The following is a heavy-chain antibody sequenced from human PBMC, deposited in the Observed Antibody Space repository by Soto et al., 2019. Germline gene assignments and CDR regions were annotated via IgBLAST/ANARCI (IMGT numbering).Heavy chain of an antibody. D-gene: IGHD2-2*01. Sequence: PGGSLRLSCVASGFXFSSYWMHWVRQAPGKGLEWVSVIYSGGSTYYADSVKGRFTISRHNSKNTLYLQMNSLRAEDTAVYYCARDLVVVVPAPYSRAYHGMDVWGQGTTVTVSS. CDR3: ARDLVVVVPAPYSRAYHGMDV. CDR2: IYSGGST. CDR1: GFXFSSYW. J-gene: IGHJ6*02. V-gene: IGHV3-53*04.